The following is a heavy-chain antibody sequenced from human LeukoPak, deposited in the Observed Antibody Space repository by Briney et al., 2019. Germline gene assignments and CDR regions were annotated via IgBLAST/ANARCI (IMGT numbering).Heavy chain of an antibody. D-gene: IGHD4-11*01. Sequence: GGSLRLSCAASGFTFSSYSMNWVRQAPGKGLEWVSSISSSSSYIYYADSVKGRFTISRDNVKNTLYLQMNSLRVEDTAVYYCAREVTTLTTFGFDYWGQGTLVTVSS. CDR3: AREVTTLTTFGFDY. J-gene: IGHJ4*02. CDR2: ISSSSSYI. CDR1: GFTFSSYS. V-gene: IGHV3-21*01.